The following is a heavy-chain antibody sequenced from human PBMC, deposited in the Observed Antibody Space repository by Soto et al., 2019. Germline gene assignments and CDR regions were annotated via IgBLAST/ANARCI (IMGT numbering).Heavy chain of an antibody. CDR3: ARSFGELLYSDY. Sequence: QVTLKESGPVLVKPTETLTLTCTVSGFSLSNARMGVSWIRQPPGKALEWLAHIFSNDEKSYSTSLKSRLTISKDTSKSQVVLTMTNMDPVDTATYYCARSFGELLYSDYWGQGTLVTVSP. CDR1: GFSLSNARMG. V-gene: IGHV2-26*01. D-gene: IGHD3-10*01. CDR2: IFSNDEK. J-gene: IGHJ4*02.